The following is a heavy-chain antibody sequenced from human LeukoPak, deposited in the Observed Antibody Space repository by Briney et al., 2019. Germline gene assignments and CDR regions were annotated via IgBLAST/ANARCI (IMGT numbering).Heavy chain of an antibody. V-gene: IGHV4-38-2*01. CDR1: GYSISSGYY. Sequence: SETLSLTCAVSGYSISSGYYWGWIRQPPGKGREWIGSIYHSGSTYYNPSLTSRVPIAIDTSKTQFSLNLSSVTAADTAVYYCARQLVGYYDFWSGKRGAFDIWGQGTMVTVSS. J-gene: IGHJ3*02. D-gene: IGHD3-3*01. CDR2: IYHSGST. CDR3: ARQLVGYYDFWSGKRGAFDI.